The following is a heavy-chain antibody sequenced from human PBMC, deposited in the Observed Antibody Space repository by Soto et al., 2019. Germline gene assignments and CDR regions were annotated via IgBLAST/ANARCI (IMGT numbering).Heavy chain of an antibody. V-gene: IGHV1-69*12. Sequence: QVQLVQSGPEIKKPGSSVKVSCKASGDTFSTYAITWVRQAPGQGLEWMGGIIPLFGTAHYAQKIRGRLTITADEATSTAYRELSKLRSEDTAVYYCARGYEPLGDPWCQGTLVTVSS. CDR2: IIPLFGTA. D-gene: IGHD1-26*01. CDR3: ARGYEPLGDP. J-gene: IGHJ5*02. CDR1: GDTFSTYA.